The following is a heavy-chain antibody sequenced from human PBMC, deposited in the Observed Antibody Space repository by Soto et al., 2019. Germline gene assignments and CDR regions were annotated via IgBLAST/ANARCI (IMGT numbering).Heavy chain of an antibody. CDR3: AKDYNWSVDY. CDR2: INFDGNSK. V-gene: IGHV3-30*02. Sequence: PGGSLRLSCAVSGFRFNINNMHWVRQAPGKGLEWVAFINFDGNSKYYADSVMGRFTISRDNSKNTMYLQMNSLRAEDTAVYYCAKDYNWSVDYWGQGALVTVSS. D-gene: IGHD1-1*01. J-gene: IGHJ4*02. CDR1: GFRFNINN.